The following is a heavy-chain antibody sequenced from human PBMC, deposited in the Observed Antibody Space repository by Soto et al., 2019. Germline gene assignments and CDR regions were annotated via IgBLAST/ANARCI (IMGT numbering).Heavy chain of an antibody. D-gene: IGHD3-16*02. CDR1: GGSISSYY. V-gene: IGHV4-59*08. CDR3: ARHIGYNWFDP. J-gene: IGHJ5*02. CDR2: IYYSGST. Sequence: ETLSLTCTVSGGSISSYYWSWIRQPPGKGLEWIGYIYYSGSTNYNPSLKSRVTISVDTSKNQFSLKLSSVTAADTAVYYCARHIGYNWFDPWGQGTLVTVSS.